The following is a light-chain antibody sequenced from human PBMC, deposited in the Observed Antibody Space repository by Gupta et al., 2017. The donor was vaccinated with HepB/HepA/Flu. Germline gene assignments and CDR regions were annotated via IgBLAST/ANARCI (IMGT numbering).Light chain of an antibody. Sequence: DVMMTQSPVSLPVTFGQPASISCRSSRSLVHSDGNTHLNWFQQRPGQSPRRLIYMVSNRDSGVPDRFSGSGSGTXFTLKIXRVEAEDVGVYYCMQSKHWPRTFGXGTKVEIK. CDR1: RSLVHSDGNTH. J-gene: IGKJ1*01. CDR2: MVS. V-gene: IGKV2-30*02. CDR3: MQSKHWPRT.